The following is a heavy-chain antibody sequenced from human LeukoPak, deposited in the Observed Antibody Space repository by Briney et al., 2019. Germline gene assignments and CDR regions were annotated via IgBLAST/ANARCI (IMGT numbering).Heavy chain of an antibody. CDR2: INPNSGGT. D-gene: IGHD5-18*01. J-gene: IGHJ4*02. Sequence: ASVKVSCKASGYTFTSYDINWVRQATGQGLEWMGWINPNSGGTNYAQKFQGRVTMTRDTSISTAYMELSRLRSDDTAVYYCARAVDTAMVGPFDYWGQGTLVTVSS. CDR3: ARAVDTAMVGPFDY. V-gene: IGHV1-2*02. CDR1: GYTFTSYD.